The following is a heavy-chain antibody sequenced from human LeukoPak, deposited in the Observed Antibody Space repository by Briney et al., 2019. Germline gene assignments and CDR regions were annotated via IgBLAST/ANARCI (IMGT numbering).Heavy chain of an antibody. V-gene: IGHV4-59*01. CDR1: GGSISGYF. CDR2: IYYIGST. CDR3: ARGGTYYDY. Sequence: PSETLSLTCTVSGGSISGYFWSWIRQPPGKGLEWIGDIYYIGSTDYNPSLKSRVTMSVDTSKNEFSMKMSSVTTADTAVYYCARGGTYYDYWGQGSPVTVSS. D-gene: IGHD3-22*01. J-gene: IGHJ4*02.